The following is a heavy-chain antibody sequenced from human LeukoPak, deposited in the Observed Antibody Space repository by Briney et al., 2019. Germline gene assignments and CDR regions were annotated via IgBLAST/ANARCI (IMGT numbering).Heavy chain of an antibody. D-gene: IGHD2-2*01. CDR3: ARDPTTYCSSASCHYYYYYMDV. CDR1: GYTFTGYY. J-gene: IGHJ6*03. CDR2: INPNSGVT. V-gene: IGHV1-2*06. Sequence: ASVTVSCKASGYTFTGYYVHWVRQAPGQGLEWMGRINPNSGVTNYAQKFQGRVTMTRDTPISTAYMELSRLRSDDTAVYYCARDPTTYCSSASCHYYYYYMDVWGKGTTVTVSS.